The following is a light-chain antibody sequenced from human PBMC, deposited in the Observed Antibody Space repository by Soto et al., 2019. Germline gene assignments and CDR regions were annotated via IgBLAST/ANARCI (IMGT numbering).Light chain of an antibody. CDR2: KAS. V-gene: IGKV1-5*03. J-gene: IGKJ1*01. Sequence: DIQITHSPSSLSASVEDRVIITFLASQSISNHLNWYQQKPGKAPKLLIYKASTLKSGVPSRFSGSGSGTEFTLTISSLQPDDFATYYCQHYNSYSEAFGQGTRWIS. CDR3: QHYNSYSEA. CDR1: QSISNH.